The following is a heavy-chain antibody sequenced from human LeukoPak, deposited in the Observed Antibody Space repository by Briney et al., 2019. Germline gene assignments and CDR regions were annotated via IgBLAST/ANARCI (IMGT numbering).Heavy chain of an antibody. J-gene: IGHJ3*02. D-gene: IGHD6-19*01. CDR3: ARSGWYLDAFDI. CDR1: GFTFSSYS. V-gene: IGHV3-21*01. Sequence: SGGSLRLSCAASGFTFSSYSMNWVRQAPGKGLEWVSSISSSSSYIYYADSVKGRSTISRDNAKNSLYLQMNSLRAEDTAVYYCARSGWYLDAFDIWGQGTVVTVSS. CDR2: ISSSSSYI.